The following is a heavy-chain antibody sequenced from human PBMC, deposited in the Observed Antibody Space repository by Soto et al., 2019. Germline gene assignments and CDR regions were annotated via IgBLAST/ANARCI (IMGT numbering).Heavy chain of an antibody. CDR1: GFTFSSYA. CDR3: ARDNMRAAGPLFDY. J-gene: IGHJ4*02. Sequence: HPGGSLRLSCAASGFTFSSYAMHWVRQAPGKGLEWVAVISYDGSNKYYADSVKGRFTISRDNSKNTLYLQMNSLRAEDTAVYYCARDNMRAAGPLFDYWGQGTLVTVSS. V-gene: IGHV3-30-3*01. D-gene: IGHD6-13*01. CDR2: ISYDGSNK.